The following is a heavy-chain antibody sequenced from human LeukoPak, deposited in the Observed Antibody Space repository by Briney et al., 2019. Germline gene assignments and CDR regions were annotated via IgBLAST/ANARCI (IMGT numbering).Heavy chain of an antibody. CDR3: ARDQEAFDY. Sequence: ASVKVSCKASGYSFTSNYVHWVRQAPGQGLEWMGMIYPRDGSTSYAQKFQGRVTVTRDTSTSTVHMELSGLRSEDTAVYYCARDQEAFDYWGQGTLVTVSS. V-gene: IGHV1-46*01. J-gene: IGHJ4*02. CDR1: GYSFTSNY. CDR2: IYPRDGST.